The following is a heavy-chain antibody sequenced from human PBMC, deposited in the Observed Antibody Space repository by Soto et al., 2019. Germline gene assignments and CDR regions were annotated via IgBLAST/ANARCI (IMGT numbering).Heavy chain of an antibody. J-gene: IGHJ3*02. CDR2: IVVGSGNT. CDR1: GFTFTSSA. CDR3: AADHSGGYYYFKAFDI. D-gene: IGHD3-22*01. Sequence: GASVKVSCKASGFTFTSSAVQWVRQARGQRLEWIGWIVVGSGNTNYAQKFQERVTITRDMSTSTAYMELSSLRSEDTAVYYCAADHSGGYYYFKAFDIWGQGTMVTVSS. V-gene: IGHV1-58*01.